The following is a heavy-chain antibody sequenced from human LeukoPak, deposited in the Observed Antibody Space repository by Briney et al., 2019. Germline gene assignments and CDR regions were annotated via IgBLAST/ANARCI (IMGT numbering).Heavy chain of an antibody. CDR1: GYTFTSYA. J-gene: IGHJ4*02. CDR3: ARRGHGSYSNYYFDF. D-gene: IGHD4-11*01. V-gene: IGHV7-4-1*02. CDR2: INTNTGNP. Sequence: ASVKVSCKASGYTFTSYAMNWVRQAPGQGLEWMGWINTNTGNPTYAQGFTGRFVFSLDTSVSTAYLQISSLKAEDTAVYYCARRGHGSYSNYYFDFWGQGTLVTVSS.